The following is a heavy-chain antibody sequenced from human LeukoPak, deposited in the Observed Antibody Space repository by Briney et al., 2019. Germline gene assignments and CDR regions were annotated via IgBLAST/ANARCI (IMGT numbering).Heavy chain of an antibody. CDR2: ISSNGKTI. Sequence: PGGSLRLSCATSGFTFSSYNTNWVRQAPGKGLEWVSFISSNGKTIHYADSVKGRFTISRDNAKNSLYLQMDSLRDDDTAVYHCATGSYSSGVNYWGQGTLVTVSS. D-gene: IGHD6-19*01. V-gene: IGHV3-48*02. CDR3: ATGSYSSGVNY. CDR1: GFTFSSYN. J-gene: IGHJ4*02.